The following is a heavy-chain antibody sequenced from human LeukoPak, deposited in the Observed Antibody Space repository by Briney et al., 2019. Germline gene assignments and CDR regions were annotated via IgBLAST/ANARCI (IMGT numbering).Heavy chain of an antibody. CDR2: TYYSGST. CDR3: ARREGYYYGSGNAFDI. V-gene: IGHV4-39*01. J-gene: IGHJ3*02. CDR1: GGSISSSSYY. D-gene: IGHD3-10*01. Sequence: PSETLSLTCTVSGGSISSSSYYWGWIRQPPGKGLEWIGSTYYSGSTYYNPSLKSRVTISVDTSKNQFSLKLSSVTAADTAVYYCARREGYYYGSGNAFDIWGQGTMVTVSS.